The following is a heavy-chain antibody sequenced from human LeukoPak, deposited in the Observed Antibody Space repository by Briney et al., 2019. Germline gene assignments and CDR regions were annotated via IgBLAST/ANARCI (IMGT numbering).Heavy chain of an antibody. Sequence: SETLSLTCTVSGGSISSSSYYWGWIRQPPGKGLEWIGSIYYSGSTYYNPSLKSRVTISVDTSKNQFSLTLSSVTAADTAVYYCARQGERASRRQYCSGGSCYNPFDYWGQGTLVTVSS. CDR2: IYYSGST. CDR3: ARQGERASRRQYCSGGSCYNPFDY. V-gene: IGHV4-39*01. CDR1: GGSISSSSYY. J-gene: IGHJ4*02. D-gene: IGHD2-15*01.